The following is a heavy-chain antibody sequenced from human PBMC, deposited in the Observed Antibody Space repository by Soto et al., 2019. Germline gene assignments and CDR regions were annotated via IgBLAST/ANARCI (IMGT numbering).Heavy chain of an antibody. CDR1: GFTFSKYA. CDR2: STGSGDST. J-gene: IGHJ4*02. D-gene: IGHD3-10*01. Sequence: LRLSCTASGFTFSKYAMTWFRQAPGKGLEWVSASTGSGDSTYYADSVKGRFTISRDNFKNTLYLQMNSLRVEDTAIYYCAGSFGDHWGQGTLVTVSS. V-gene: IGHV3-23*01. CDR3: AGSFGDH.